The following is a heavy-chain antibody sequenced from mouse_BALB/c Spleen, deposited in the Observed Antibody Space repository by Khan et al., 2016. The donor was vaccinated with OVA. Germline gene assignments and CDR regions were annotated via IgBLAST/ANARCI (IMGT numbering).Heavy chain of an antibody. V-gene: IGHV1S81*02. CDR2: INPSSGGT. Sequence: QVQLQQSGAELVKPGASVRLSCKASGYTFTSYYLYWVKQRPGQGLEWIGDINPSSGGTNFNEKFKSTATLTVDKSSSTAYIQLNSLTSEDSAVYYCTRSGYGSFAYWGQGTLVTVSA. J-gene: IGHJ3*01. CDR1: GYTFTSYY. D-gene: IGHD2-2*01. CDR3: TRSGYGSFAY.